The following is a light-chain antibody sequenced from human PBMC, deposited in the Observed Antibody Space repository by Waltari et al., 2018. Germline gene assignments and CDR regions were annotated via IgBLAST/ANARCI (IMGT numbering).Light chain of an antibody. V-gene: IGLV1-40*01. Sequence: QSVLTQPPSVSGAPGQRVTISCPGRSSNIGADNDVTWYQHLPGTAPKLLIYGNSDRPSGVPDRFSGSKSGTSASLAITGLQAEDEADYYCQSFDSSLSGGVVFGGGTKLTVL. CDR1: SSNIGADND. CDR2: GNS. CDR3: QSFDSSLSGGVV. J-gene: IGLJ2*01.